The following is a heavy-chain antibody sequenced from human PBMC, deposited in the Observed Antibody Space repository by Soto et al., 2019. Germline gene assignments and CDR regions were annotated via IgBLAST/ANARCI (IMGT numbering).Heavy chain of an antibody. CDR1: GFTFSSYS. Sequence: GGSLRLSCAASGFTFSSYSMNWVRQAPGKGLEWVSSISSSSSYIYYADSVKGRFTISRDNAKNSLYLQMNSLRAEDTAVYYCARDLIGNLVVAVAGTDHYYYYGMDVWGQGTTVTVSS. D-gene: IGHD6-19*01. CDR2: ISSSSSYI. CDR3: ARDLIGNLVVAVAGTDHYYYYGMDV. J-gene: IGHJ6*02. V-gene: IGHV3-21*01.